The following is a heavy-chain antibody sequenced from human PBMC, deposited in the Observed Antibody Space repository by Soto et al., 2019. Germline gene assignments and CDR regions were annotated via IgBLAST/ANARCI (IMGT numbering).Heavy chain of an antibody. V-gene: IGHV5-51*01. CDR1: GYSFTSYW. Sequence: PGETLKISCKGSGYSFTSYWIGWVRQMPGKGLEWMGIIYPGDSDTRYSPSVQGQVTISADKSISTAYLQWSSLKASDTAMYYCARLDCTNGVCPFGYYYYGMDVWGQGTTVTVSS. D-gene: IGHD2-8*01. J-gene: IGHJ6*02. CDR2: IYPGDSDT. CDR3: ARLDCTNGVCPFGYYYYGMDV.